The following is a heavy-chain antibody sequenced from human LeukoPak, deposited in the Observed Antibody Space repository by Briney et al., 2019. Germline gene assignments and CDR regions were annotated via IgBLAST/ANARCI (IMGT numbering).Heavy chain of an antibody. Sequence: GGSLRLSRAASGFTYGDYSMSWVRQARGRGLEGVGVIRSKAYRGTTEYAASVQGRFTISRDDSKSIVYLEINSLQTEDTAVYYCSRGPIQLWIHNCMDVWGQGTTVTVSS. CDR1: GFTYGDYS. V-gene: IGHV3-49*04. CDR2: IRSKAYRGTT. D-gene: IGHD5-24*01. CDR3: SRGPIQLWIHNCMDV. J-gene: IGHJ6*02.